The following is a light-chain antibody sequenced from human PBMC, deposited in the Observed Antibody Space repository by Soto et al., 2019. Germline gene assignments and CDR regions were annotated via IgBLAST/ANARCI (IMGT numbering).Light chain of an antibody. Sequence: EIVLTQSPGTLSLSPGERSTFSCRASQSVSSSYLAWYQQKPGQAPRLLIYGASSRASGVPDRFSGSGSGTDFTLTFSRLVPEDFAVYYCQQYGSSAWTFGQGTKVEI. J-gene: IGKJ1*01. V-gene: IGKV3-20*01. CDR3: QQYGSSAWT. CDR1: QSVSSSY. CDR2: GAS.